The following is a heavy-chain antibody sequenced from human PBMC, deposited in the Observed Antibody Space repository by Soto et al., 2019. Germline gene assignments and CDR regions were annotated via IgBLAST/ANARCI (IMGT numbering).Heavy chain of an antibody. Sequence: EVQLVESGGGLVKPGGSLRLSCAASGFTFSSYSMNWVRQAPGKGLEWVSSISSSSSYIYYADSVKGRFTISRDNAKNSLYLQMTSLRAEDTAAYYCARERYSSSWSGRYYYYCMDVGGQGTTVTVSS. V-gene: IGHV3-21*01. J-gene: IGHJ6*02. CDR3: ARERYSSSWSGRYYYYCMDV. D-gene: IGHD6-13*01. CDR2: ISSSSSYI. CDR1: GFTFSSYS.